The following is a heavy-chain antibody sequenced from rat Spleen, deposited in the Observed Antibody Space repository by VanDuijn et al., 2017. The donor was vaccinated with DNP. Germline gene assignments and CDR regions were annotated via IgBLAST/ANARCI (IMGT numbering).Heavy chain of an antibody. CDR3: ARNYGLMDA. CDR2: ISTGGNT. J-gene: IGHJ2*01. CDR1: GFSLTDYN. V-gene: IGHV2-6*01. D-gene: IGHD1-11*01. Sequence: QVQLKESGSGLVQPSQTLSLTCTVAGFSLTDYNVHWVRQPPGKGLEWIAAISTGGNTYYHSPLKSRLSISRDTSKSQVFLRMNSLEAEDTAMYFCARNYGLMDAWGQGVMVTVSS.